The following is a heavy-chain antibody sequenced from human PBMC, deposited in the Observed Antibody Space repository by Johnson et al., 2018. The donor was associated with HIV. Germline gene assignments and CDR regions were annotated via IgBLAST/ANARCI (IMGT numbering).Heavy chain of an antibody. CDR3: ARDSSNSFRFEMYAFDI. D-gene: IGHD6-6*01. CDR1: GFTFGSYW. V-gene: IGHV3-30*03. J-gene: IGHJ3*02. CDR2: ISYDGSNK. Sequence: VQLMESGGGLVQPGGSLRLSCAASGFTFGSYWMSWVRQAPGKGLEWVAVISYDGSNKYYADSVKGRFTISRDNSKNTLYLQMNSLRPEDTAVYYCARDSSNSFRFEMYAFDIWGQGTMVTVSS.